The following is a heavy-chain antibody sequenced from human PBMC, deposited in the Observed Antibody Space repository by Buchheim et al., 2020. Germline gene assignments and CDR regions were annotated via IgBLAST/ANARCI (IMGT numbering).Heavy chain of an antibody. CDR2: ISTSGSDV. V-gene: IGHV3-48*03. CDR3: VRDRSAYDWGY. D-gene: IGHD5-12*01. J-gene: IGHJ4*01. CDR1: GFTFTKYE. Sequence: EVHLVESGGGSVQPGGSLRLSCAASGFTFTKYEMNWVRQAPGKGLEWVSYISTSGSDVYYSDSAKGRFTISSDNAKKSLYLQMNSLRAEDTAVYYCVRDRSAYDWGYWGHGTL.